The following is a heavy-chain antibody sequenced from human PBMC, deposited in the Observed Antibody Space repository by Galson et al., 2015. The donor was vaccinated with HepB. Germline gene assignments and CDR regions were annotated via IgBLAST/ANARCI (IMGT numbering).Heavy chain of an antibody. D-gene: IGHD6-19*01. Sequence: SLRLSCAVSGITVSSNYWSWVRQAPGRGLEWVSVTYTSGTGYYGDSVKGRFTISRDNSKNTLYLQMNHLRVEDTAVYYCARASAGLAYFDYWGQGTLVTVSS. CDR1: GITVSSNY. J-gene: IGHJ4*02. V-gene: IGHV3-66*01. CDR2: TYTSGTG. CDR3: ARASAGLAYFDY.